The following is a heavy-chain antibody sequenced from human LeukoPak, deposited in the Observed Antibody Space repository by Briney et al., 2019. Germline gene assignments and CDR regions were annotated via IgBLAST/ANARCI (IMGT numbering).Heavy chain of an antibody. D-gene: IGHD6-13*01. Sequence: ASVKVSCKASGYTFTSYGISWVRQAPGQGLEWMGWISAYNGNTNYAQKLQGRVTMTTDTSTSTAYMELRSLRSEDTAVYYCARGCSSSSWYCFLAFDIWGQGTMVTVSS. V-gene: IGHV1-18*01. CDR2: ISAYNGNT. J-gene: IGHJ3*02. CDR3: ARGCSSSSWYCFLAFDI. CDR1: GYTFTSYG.